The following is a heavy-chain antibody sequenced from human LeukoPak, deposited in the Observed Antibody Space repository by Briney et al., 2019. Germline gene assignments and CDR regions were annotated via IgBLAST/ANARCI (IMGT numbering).Heavy chain of an antibody. J-gene: IGHJ4*03. CDR1: DGSINSDNYY. D-gene: IGHD1-26*01. CDR2: VYYNGNT. CDR3: ARHNGGRYDFAY. Sequence: PSETLSLTCTVSDGSINSDNYYWGRIRQPPGKGLEWIGSVYYNGNTFYNPSLKSRVIISADTSKNQFSLKLTSVTAADTAVYYCARHNGGRYDFAYWGPGKMVTVSS. V-gene: IGHV4-39*01.